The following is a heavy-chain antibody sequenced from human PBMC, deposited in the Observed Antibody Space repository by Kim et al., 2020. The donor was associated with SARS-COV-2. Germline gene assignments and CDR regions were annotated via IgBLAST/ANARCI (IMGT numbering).Heavy chain of an antibody. J-gene: IGHJ3*01. CDR3: ASETYYDSSGSGGFDF. CDR2: IYSGGST. D-gene: IGHD3-22*01. CDR1: GFTVSSNY. V-gene: IGHV3-53*01. Sequence: GGSLRLSCAASGFTVSSNYMSWVRQAPGKGLEWVSVIYSGGSTYYADSVKGRFTISSDNSKNTMNLQMNSLKTEETAVTYCASETYYDSSGSGGFDFWG.